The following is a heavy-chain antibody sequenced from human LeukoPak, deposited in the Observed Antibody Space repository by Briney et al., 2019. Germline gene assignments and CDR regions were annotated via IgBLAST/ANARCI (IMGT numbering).Heavy chain of an antibody. V-gene: IGHV1-3*01. CDR1: GYTFTSYA. J-gene: IGHJ6*04. Sequence: ASVKVSCKASGYTFTSYAMHWVRQAPGQRLEWMGWINAGNGNTKYSQKFQGRVTITRDTSASTAYMELSSLRSEDTAVYYCASATVTNYYYYYGMDVWGKGTTVTVSS. CDR3: ASATVTNYYYYYGMDV. CDR2: INAGNGNT. D-gene: IGHD4-17*01.